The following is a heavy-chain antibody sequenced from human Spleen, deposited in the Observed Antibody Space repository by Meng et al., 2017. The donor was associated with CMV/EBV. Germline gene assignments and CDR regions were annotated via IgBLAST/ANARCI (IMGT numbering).Heavy chain of an antibody. V-gene: IGHV1-18*01. J-gene: IGHJ6*02. D-gene: IGHD6-13*01. CDR2: ISAYNDNT. CDR1: GYSFSSYG. Sequence: ASVKVSCKASGYSFSSYGISWVRQAPGQGLEWMGWISAYNDNTNYAQKLQGRVTMTTDTSTSTAYMELRSLRSDDTAVYYCARRTTSIAAAGTTHYGMDVWGQGTTVTVSS. CDR3: ARRTTSIAAAGTTHYGMDV.